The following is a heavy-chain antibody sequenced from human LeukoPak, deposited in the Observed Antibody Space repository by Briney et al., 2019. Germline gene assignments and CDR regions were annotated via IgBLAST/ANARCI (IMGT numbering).Heavy chain of an antibody. Sequence: PGGSLRLSCAASGLIVSSSYMSWVRQAPGKGLEWVSSISGSGGSTYYADSVKGRFTISRDNSKNTLFLQMNSLRAEDTAVYYCAKDPYYYDTSGYNGDYWGQGTLVTVSS. CDR2: ISGSGGST. V-gene: IGHV3-23*01. J-gene: IGHJ4*02. D-gene: IGHD3-22*01. CDR1: GLIVSSSY. CDR3: AKDPYYYDTSGYNGDY.